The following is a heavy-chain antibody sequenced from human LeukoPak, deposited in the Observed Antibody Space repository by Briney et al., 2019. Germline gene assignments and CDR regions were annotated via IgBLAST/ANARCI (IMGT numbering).Heavy chain of an antibody. D-gene: IGHD6-13*01. J-gene: IGHJ5*02. V-gene: IGHV4-34*01. CDR1: GGSFSGYY. Sequence: SETLSLTCAVYGGSFSGYYWSWIRQPPGKGLEWIGEINHSGSTNYNPSLKSRVTISVDTSKNQFSLKLSSVTAADTAVYYCASPGHSSSWYGRWFDPWGQGTLVTVSS. CDR2: INHSGST. CDR3: ASPGHSSSWYGRWFDP.